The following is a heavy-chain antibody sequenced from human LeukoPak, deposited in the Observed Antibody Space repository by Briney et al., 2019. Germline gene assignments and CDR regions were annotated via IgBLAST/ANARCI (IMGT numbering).Heavy chain of an antibody. V-gene: IGHV4-59*01. Sequence: SETLSLTCSVSDDSITMYYWTWIRQPPGKGLEWIGYVDHTGSTNFNPSLNGRVSISRDTTKNLFSLRLRSVTAADTAVYFCARGVGYDDTPGSYYGFFDYWGQGTLVAVSS. D-gene: IGHD3-22*01. J-gene: IGHJ4*02. CDR3: ARGVGYDDTPGSYYGFFDY. CDR1: DDSITMYY. CDR2: VDHTGST.